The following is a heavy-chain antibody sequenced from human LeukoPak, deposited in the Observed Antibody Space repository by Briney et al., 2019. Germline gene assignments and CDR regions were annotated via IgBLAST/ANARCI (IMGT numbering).Heavy chain of an antibody. CDR3: AKDSSDRRFDY. J-gene: IGHJ4*02. CDR1: GFTFSSYG. CDR2: ISYDGSSK. Sequence: GGSLRLSCAASGFTFSSYGMHWVRQAPGKGLEWVAVISYDGSSKYYADSVKGRFTISRDNSKNTLYLQMNSLRAEDTAVYYCAKDSSDRRFDYWGQGTLVTVSS. D-gene: IGHD2-2*01. V-gene: IGHV3-30*18.